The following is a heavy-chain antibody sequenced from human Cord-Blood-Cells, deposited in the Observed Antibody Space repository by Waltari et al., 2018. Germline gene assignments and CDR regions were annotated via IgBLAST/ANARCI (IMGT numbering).Heavy chain of an antibody. CDR1: GYTFTSYG. CDR2: ISAYNGNT. CDR3: ARDYLDYDFWSGYAFDI. J-gene: IGHJ3*02. V-gene: IGHV1-18*04. D-gene: IGHD3-3*01. Sequence: QVQLVQSGAEVKKPGAAVKVFCKASGYTFTSYGISWVRQAPGQGLEWMGWISAYNGNTNYAQKLQGRVTMTTDTSTSTADMELRSLRSDDTAVYYCARDYLDYDFWSGYAFDIWGQGTMVTVSS.